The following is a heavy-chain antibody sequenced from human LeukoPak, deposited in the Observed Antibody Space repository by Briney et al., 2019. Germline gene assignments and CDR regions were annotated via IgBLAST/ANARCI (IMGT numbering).Heavy chain of an antibody. D-gene: IGHD4-17*01. CDR3: VRGDYGDYTLFDY. V-gene: IGHV3-53*01. J-gene: IGHJ4*02. Sequence: GGSLRPSCAASGFTVSSNYMSWVRQPPGKGLEWVSAIYSGGSTYYADSVKGRFTISRDNANNTLYLQMNSLRAEDTAVYYCVRGDYGDYTLFDYWGQGTLVTVSS. CDR2: IYSGGST. CDR1: GFTVSSNY.